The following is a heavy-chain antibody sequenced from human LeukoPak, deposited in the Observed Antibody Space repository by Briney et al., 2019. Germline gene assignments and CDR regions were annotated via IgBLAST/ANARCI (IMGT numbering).Heavy chain of an antibody. CDR1: GFTFTDYW. D-gene: IGHD3-22*01. J-gene: IGHJ4*02. Sequence: GGSLRLSCATSGFTFTDYWMNWVRQAPGKGLEWVSGISSSVGFTYYADSVKGRFTISRDNSKNTLYLQMNSLRVEDTAVYYCAKKMIVNDWGQGTLVTVSS. CDR2: ISSSVGFT. V-gene: IGHV3-23*01. CDR3: AKKMIVND.